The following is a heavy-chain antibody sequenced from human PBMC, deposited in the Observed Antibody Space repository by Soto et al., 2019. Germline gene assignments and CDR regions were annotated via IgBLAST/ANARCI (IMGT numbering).Heavy chain of an antibody. CDR3: ARPDLRSYVKRAH. Sequence: SETLSLTCTVSGGSIRSSSYYWSWIRQPPGKGLEWIGSMYYSGSPSSNPSLKSRVTISVDTSKNQISLKLSSVTAADTAVYYCARPDLRSYVKRAHWGQGTLVTVSS. D-gene: IGHD3-16*01. CDR1: GGSIRSSSYY. V-gene: IGHV4-39*01. J-gene: IGHJ4*02. CDR2: MYYSGSP.